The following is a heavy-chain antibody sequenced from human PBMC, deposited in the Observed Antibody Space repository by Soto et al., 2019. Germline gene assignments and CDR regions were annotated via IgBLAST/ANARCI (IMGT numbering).Heavy chain of an antibody. CDR1: GFTFSSYA. J-gene: IGHJ6*02. CDR2: ISGSGGST. D-gene: IGHD4-17*01. CDR3: AKASGHDYGQGPTMDV. V-gene: IGHV3-23*01. Sequence: EVQLLESGGGLVQPGGSLRLSCAASGFTFSSYAMSWVRQAPGKGLEWVSAISGSGGSTYYADSVKGRFTISRDNSKNTLYMKMNSLRAEDTAVYYCAKASGHDYGQGPTMDVWGQGTTVTVSS.